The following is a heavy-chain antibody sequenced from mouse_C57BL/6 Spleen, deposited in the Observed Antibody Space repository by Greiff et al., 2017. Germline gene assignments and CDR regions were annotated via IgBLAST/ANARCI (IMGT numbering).Heavy chain of an antibody. CDR3: ARQLGSLGD. Sequence: EVQLVESGGGLVKPGGSLKLSCAASGFTFSSYAMSWVRQTPEKRLEWVATISDGGSYTYYPDNIKGRFTISRDNAKNNLYLQMSHLKSEDTAMYYCARQLGSLGDWGRGTTLTFAS. V-gene: IGHV5-4*01. J-gene: IGHJ2*01. CDR1: GFTFSSYA. CDR2: ISDGGSYT. D-gene: IGHD4-1*02.